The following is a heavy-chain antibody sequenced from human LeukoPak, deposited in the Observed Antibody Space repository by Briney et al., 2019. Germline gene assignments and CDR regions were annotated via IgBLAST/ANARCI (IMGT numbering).Heavy chain of an antibody. CDR1: GYTFTGYY. V-gene: IGHV1-2*04. CDR3: ARGGTGYPRGHDAFDI. Sequence: ASVKVSCKASGYTFTGYYMHWVRQAPGQGLEWMGWINPNSGGTNYAQKFQGWVTMTRDTSISTAYMELSRLRSDDTAVYYCARGGTGYPRGHDAFDIWGQGTMVTVSS. CDR2: INPNSGGT. D-gene: IGHD3/OR15-3a*01. J-gene: IGHJ3*02.